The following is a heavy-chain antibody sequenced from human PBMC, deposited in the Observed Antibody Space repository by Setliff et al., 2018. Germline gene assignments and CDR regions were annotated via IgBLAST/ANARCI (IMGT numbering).Heavy chain of an antibody. CDR3: ARVGSKPQLGWFDP. V-gene: IGHV3-74*03. CDR2: ISTDGSSI. D-gene: IGHD1-26*01. CDR1: TFSTYW. Sequence: TFSTYWMHWVRQAPGQGLVWVARISTDGSSITYADSVKGRFTISRDNARNTLYLQMNSLTAEDTAVYYCARVGSKPQLGWFDPWGQGTLVTVSS. J-gene: IGHJ5*02.